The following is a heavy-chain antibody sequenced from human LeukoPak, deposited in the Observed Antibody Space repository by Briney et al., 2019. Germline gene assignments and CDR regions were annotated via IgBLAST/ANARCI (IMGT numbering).Heavy chain of an antibody. Sequence: GGSLRLSCEASGFTFRNYGMHWVRQAPGEGLEWVAVISSDGKTDYYADSVKGRFTISRDNSMNMVYLQVNSVRPEDTAVYYCSREGMGPTFSAWFDPWGQGILVTVSP. CDR3: SREGMGPTFSAWFDP. V-gene: IGHV3-30*03. J-gene: IGHJ5*02. D-gene: IGHD3-16*01. CDR1: GFTFRNYG. CDR2: ISSDGKTD.